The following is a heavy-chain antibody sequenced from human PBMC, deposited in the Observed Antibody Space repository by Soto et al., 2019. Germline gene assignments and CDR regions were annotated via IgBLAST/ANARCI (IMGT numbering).Heavy chain of an antibody. CDR2: SYYSGST. Sequence: SDTLSLTCTVSGAPIRGGGYYWSWIRQHPGQGRGWIGYSYYSGSTHYNPSLKGRVTISVDTSKNQFSLKLSYVTAADTAVYYCVRGIVLRGENWFDPWGQGTLVTVSS. D-gene: IGHD2-8*01. V-gene: IGHV4-31*03. J-gene: IGHJ5*02. CDR3: VRGIVLRGENWFDP. CDR1: GAPIRGGGYY.